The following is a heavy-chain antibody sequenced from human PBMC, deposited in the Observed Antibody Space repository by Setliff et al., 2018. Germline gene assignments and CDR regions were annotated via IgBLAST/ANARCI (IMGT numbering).Heavy chain of an antibody. CDR1: GLTFSNAW. CDR2: ISGSGGST. Sequence: GGSLRLSCAASGLTFSNAWMSWVRQGPGKGLEWVSSISGSGGSTYYADSVKGRFTISRDNSNNARYLQMNSLRAEDTAVYYCARELWDAFDIWGQGTMVTVSS. V-gene: IGHV3-23*01. CDR3: ARELWDAFDI. D-gene: IGHD5-18*01. J-gene: IGHJ3*02.